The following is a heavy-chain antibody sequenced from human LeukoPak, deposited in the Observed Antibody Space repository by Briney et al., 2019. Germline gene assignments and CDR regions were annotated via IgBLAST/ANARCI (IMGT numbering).Heavy chain of an antibody. J-gene: IGHJ1*01. CDR2: ISGSGGST. CDR1: GFTVSSNY. D-gene: IGHD2-15*01. V-gene: IGHV3-23*01. Sequence: GGSLRLSCAVSGFTVSSNYMSWVRQAPGKGLEWVSAISGSGGSTYYADSVKGRFTISRDNSKNTLYLQMNSLRAEDTAVYYCAYCSGGSCYITEYFQHWGQGTLVTVSS. CDR3: AYCSGGSCYITEYFQH.